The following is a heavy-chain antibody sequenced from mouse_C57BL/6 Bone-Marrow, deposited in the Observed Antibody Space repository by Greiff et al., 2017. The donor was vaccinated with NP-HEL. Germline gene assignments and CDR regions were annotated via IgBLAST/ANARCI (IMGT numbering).Heavy chain of an antibody. V-gene: IGHV1-81*01. Sequence: VQLQESGAELARPGASVKLSCKASGYTFTSYGISWVKQRTGQGLEWIGEIYPRSGNTYYNEKFKGKATLTADKSSSTAYMELRSLTSEDSAVYFCARINIYAMDYWGQGTSVTVSS. CDR1: GYTFTSYG. CDR3: ARINIYAMDY. CDR2: IYPRSGNT. J-gene: IGHJ4*01.